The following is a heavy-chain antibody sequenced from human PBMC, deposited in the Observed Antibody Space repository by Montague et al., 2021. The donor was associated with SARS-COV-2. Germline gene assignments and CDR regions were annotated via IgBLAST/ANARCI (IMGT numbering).Heavy chain of an antibody. CDR2: IYYTGNT. Sequence: SETLSLTRTLSGGSITNNIDYWAWIRRPPGKGLEWIGSIYYTGNTYYXPSLKSRVTISVVTSKNHFTLKLSSVTAAETAVYYCARLKRYFDSSGSPSAFDFWGQGTKVTVSS. J-gene: IGHJ3*01. CDR1: GGSITNNIDY. CDR3: ARLKRYFDSSGSPSAFDF. V-gene: IGHV4-39*02. D-gene: IGHD3-22*01.